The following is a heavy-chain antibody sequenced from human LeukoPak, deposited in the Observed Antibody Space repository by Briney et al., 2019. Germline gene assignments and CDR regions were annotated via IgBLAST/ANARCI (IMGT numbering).Heavy chain of an antibody. CDR3: ASHKGSPYSSSWEYYFDY. J-gene: IGHJ4*02. Sequence: PSETLSLTCTVSGGSISSSSYYWGWIRQPPGKGLEWIGSIYYSGSTYYNPSLKSRVTISVDTSKNQFSLKLSSVTAADTAVYYCASHKGSPYSSSWEYYFDYWGQGTLVTVSS. D-gene: IGHD6-13*01. V-gene: IGHV4-39*07. CDR1: GGSISSSSYY. CDR2: IYYSGST.